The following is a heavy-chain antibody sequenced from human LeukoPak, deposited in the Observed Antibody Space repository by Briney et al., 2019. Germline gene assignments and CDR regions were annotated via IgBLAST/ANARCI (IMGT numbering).Heavy chain of an antibody. CDR2: INPYSGDT. CDR1: GYSFTDYY. Sequence: GASMKVSCKASGYSFTDYYLHWVRQAAGQGLEWMGWINPYSGDTNYAQKFQGRVTMTRDKSNSTAYMELSRLRSDDTAVFYCARVGGYCTTTSCSYGMDVWGQGTTVTVS. J-gene: IGHJ6*02. V-gene: IGHV1-2*02. D-gene: IGHD2-2*01. CDR3: ARVGGYCTTTSCSYGMDV.